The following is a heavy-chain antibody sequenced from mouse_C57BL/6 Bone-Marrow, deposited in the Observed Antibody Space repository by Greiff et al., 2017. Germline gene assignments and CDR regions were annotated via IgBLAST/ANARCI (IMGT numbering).Heavy chain of an antibody. D-gene: IGHD2-5*01. CDR2: IDPETGGT. CDR1: GYTFTDYE. J-gene: IGHJ3*01. Sequence: VQLQESGAELVRPGASVTLSCKASGYTFTDYEMHWVKQTPVHGLEWIGAIDPETGGTAYNQKFKGKAILTADKSSSTAYMELRSLTSEDSAVYYCTRRDYSNYWAWFAYWGQGTLVTVSA. CDR3: TRRDYSNYWAWFAY. V-gene: IGHV1-15*01.